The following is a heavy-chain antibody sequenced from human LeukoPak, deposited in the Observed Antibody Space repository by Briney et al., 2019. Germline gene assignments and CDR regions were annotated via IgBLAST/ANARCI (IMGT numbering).Heavy chain of an antibody. Sequence: GGSLRLPCAASGFTFRSYWMSWVRQAPGRGLEWVANIKQDGSEKYYVDSVKGRFTISRDNAKNSLYLQMNSLRAEDTAVYYCAKVLSGSQDSWGQGTLVTVFS. J-gene: IGHJ4*02. CDR2: IKQDGSEK. CDR1: GFTFRSYW. D-gene: IGHD1-26*01. V-gene: IGHV3-7*02. CDR3: AKVLSGSQDS.